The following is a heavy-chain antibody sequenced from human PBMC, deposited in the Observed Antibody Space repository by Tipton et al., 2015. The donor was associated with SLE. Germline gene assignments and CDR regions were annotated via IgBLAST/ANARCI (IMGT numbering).Heavy chain of an antibody. CDR1: GGSISLYY. Sequence: TLSLTCSVSGGSISLYYWSWIRQPPGKGLEWIGYVYYSGGTNYNPSLKSRVTISVDTSKNQFSLRLTSVTAADTAVYYCARAEMTTEGSVFYFYVDVWGKGTTVTVSS. V-gene: IGHV4-59*01. CDR3: ARAEMTTEGSVFYFYVDV. D-gene: IGHD5-24*01. J-gene: IGHJ6*03. CDR2: VYYSGGT.